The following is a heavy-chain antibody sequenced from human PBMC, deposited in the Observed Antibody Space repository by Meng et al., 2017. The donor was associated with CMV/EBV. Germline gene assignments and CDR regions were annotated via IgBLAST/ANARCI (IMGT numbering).Heavy chain of an antibody. D-gene: IGHD3-9*01. CDR3: ARDYHDWLPDYYYGMDV. J-gene: IGHJ6*02. V-gene: IGHV3-7*01. Sequence: GESLKISCAASGFTFSSYWMHWVRQAPGKGLEWVANIKQDGSEKYYVDSVKGRFTISRDNAKNSLYLQMNSLRAEDTAVYYCARDYHDWLPDYYYGMDVWGQGTTVTVSS. CDR2: IKQDGSEK. CDR1: GFTFSSYW.